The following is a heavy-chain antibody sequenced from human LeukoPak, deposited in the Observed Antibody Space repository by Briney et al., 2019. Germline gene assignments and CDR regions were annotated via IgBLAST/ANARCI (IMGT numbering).Heavy chain of an antibody. CDR1: GYTLTSYG. CDR3: ARAYLHSSSPRYFDY. D-gene: IGHD6-13*01. J-gene: IGHJ4*02. CDR2: ISAYNGNT. V-gene: IGHV1-18*01. Sequence: ASVKVSCKASGYTLTSYGISWVRQAPGQGLEWMGWISAYNGNTNYAQKLQGRVTMTTDTSTSTAYMELRGLRSDDTAVYYCARAYLHSSSPRYFDYSGQGTLVTVSS.